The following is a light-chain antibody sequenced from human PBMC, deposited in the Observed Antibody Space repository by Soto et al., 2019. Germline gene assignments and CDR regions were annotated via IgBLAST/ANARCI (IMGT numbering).Light chain of an antibody. CDR3: QQYRDLPQT. V-gene: IGKV3-20*01. CDR1: QSVRSNY. Sequence: ETVLTQSPGTLSLSPGERATLSCRASQSVRSNYFAWYQQKPGQAPRLLIYNSSTRATGIPDRFSGSGSGTDFTLTISRLEPEDFALYYCQQYRDLPQTFGQGTKVEMK. CDR2: NSS. J-gene: IGKJ1*01.